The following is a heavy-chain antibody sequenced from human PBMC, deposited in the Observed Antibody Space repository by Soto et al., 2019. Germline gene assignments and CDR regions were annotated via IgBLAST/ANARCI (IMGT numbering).Heavy chain of an antibody. J-gene: IGHJ4*02. V-gene: IGHV3-30*03. Sequence: QIQLVESGGDVVQPGKSLRLSCAASGFNFGFFGMHWVRQAPGKGLEWVAFISGDGINTQYADSVRGRFTLSRDYSRKTMYLQMGSLRDEDTALYYCARGNLSFDFDSWGLGTLVTVSS. D-gene: IGHD1-26*01. CDR1: GFNFGFFG. CDR2: ISGDGINT. CDR3: ARGNLSFDFDS.